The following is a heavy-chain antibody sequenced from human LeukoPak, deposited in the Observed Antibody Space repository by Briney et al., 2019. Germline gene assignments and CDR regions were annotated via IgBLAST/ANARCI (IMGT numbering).Heavy chain of an antibody. CDR2: IYDSGST. V-gene: IGHV4-30-2*01. J-gene: IGHJ3*02. Sequence: PSETLSLTCTVSGGSISSGGYYWSWIRQPPGKGLEWIGYIYDSGSTYYNPSLKSRVTISVDRSKNQFSLKLSSVTAADTAVYYCARDLSIAAAGTIPRDSDAFDIWGQGIMVTVSS. D-gene: IGHD6-13*01. CDR1: GGSISSGGYY. CDR3: ARDLSIAAAGTIPRDSDAFDI.